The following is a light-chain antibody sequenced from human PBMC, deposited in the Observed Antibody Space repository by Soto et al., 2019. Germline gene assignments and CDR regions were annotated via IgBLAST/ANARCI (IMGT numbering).Light chain of an antibody. V-gene: IGLV2-8*01. J-gene: IGLJ3*02. CDR3: GSDGGSKNGR. CDR2: DGS. CDR1: SSDVGDCHA. Sequence: SVLTQPPSASGSPGQSVTITCTGSSSDVGDCHALSWYQQYPGIAPKLIIDDGSKRPSRVPDRVSCSKTGNTASPTVSGPQAENEADYDCGSDGGSKNGRFRGGT.